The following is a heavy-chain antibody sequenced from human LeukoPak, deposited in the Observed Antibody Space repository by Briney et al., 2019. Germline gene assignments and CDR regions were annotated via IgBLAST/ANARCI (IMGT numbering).Heavy chain of an antibody. Sequence: SETLSLTCTVSGGSISSHYWSWIRQPPGKGLEWIGYIYYSGSTNYDPSLKSRVTISVDTSKNQFSLKLSSMTAADTAVYYCARGGTYYDFWSGEPDFDYWGQGTLVTVSS. CDR2: IYYSGST. J-gene: IGHJ4*02. CDR1: GGSISSHY. CDR3: ARGGTYYDFWSGEPDFDY. D-gene: IGHD3-3*01. V-gene: IGHV4-59*11.